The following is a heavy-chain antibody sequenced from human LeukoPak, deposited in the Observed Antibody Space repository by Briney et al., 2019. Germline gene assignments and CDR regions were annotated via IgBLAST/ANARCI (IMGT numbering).Heavy chain of an antibody. V-gene: IGHV1-69*04. Sequence: SVKVSCKASGGTFSSYAISWVRQAPGQGLEWMGRIIPILGIANYAQKFQGRVTITADKSTSTAYMELSSLRSEDTAVYYCARAVLRYCSGGSCAYYFDYWGQGTLVTVSS. CDR1: GGTFSSYA. CDR3: ARAVLRYCSGGSCAYYFDY. CDR2: IIPILGIA. J-gene: IGHJ4*02. D-gene: IGHD2-15*01.